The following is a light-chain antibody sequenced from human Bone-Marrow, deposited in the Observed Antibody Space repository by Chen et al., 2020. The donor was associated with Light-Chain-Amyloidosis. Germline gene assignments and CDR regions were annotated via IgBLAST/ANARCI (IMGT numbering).Light chain of an antibody. CDR1: KTISSNY. CDR2: GSS. V-gene: IGKV3-20*01. Sequence: EIVLTQSPGTLSLSPGEGANLSCRASKTISSNYLTWYQQKYGHAPRLLIYGSSSRATGIPDRFTGSGSGTDFTLTINRLEPEDFAMYYCQEYGTSPLTFGGGTKVEIK. J-gene: IGKJ4*01. CDR3: QEYGTSPLT.